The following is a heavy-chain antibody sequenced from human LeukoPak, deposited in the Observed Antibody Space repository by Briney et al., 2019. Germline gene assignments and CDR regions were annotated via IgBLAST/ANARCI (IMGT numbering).Heavy chain of an antibody. CDR1: GGSISSSSYY. J-gene: IGHJ4*02. CDR2: IYYSGST. V-gene: IGHV4-39*07. CDR3: ARDEGSAYPFDY. Sequence: SETLSLTCTVSGGSISSSSYYWGWIRQPPGKGLEWIGSIYYSGSTCYNPSLKSRVTISVDTSKNQFSLNLNSVTAADTAVYFCARDEGSAYPFDYWGQGTLVTVSS. D-gene: IGHD3-22*01.